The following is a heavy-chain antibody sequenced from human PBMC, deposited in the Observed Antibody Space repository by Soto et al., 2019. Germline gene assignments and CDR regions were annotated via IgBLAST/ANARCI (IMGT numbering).Heavy chain of an antibody. Sequence: EVQLVESGGGSVQPGRTLRLSSAACGFAFGDYAMHWFRQLPGRGLEWVSGVSWTNISFGYADSVKGRFTISRDNARNSLYLQMNSLRREDTALYYCAKDRNTAMVTGDFVYWGQGILVTVSS. CDR3: AKDRNTAMVTGDFVY. J-gene: IGHJ4*02. CDR2: VSWTNISF. CDR1: GFAFGDYA. V-gene: IGHV3-9*01. D-gene: IGHD5-18*01.